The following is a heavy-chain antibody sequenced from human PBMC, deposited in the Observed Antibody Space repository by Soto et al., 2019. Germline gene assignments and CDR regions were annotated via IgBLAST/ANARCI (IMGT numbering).Heavy chain of an antibody. J-gene: IGHJ4*02. CDR1: GYTFTSYY. CDR2: ISAYNGNT. V-gene: IGHV1-18*01. Sequence: QVQLVQSGAEVKKPGASVKVSCKASGYTFTSYYISWVRQAPGQGLEWMGWISAYNGNTNYAQKXQXXXXXTXXXXXXXXXXXLRSLRXDDTAVYYCARDSPPPREWGQGTLVTVSS. CDR3: ARDSPPPRE.